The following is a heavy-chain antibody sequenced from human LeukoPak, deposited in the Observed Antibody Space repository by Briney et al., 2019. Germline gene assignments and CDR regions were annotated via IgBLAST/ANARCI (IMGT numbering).Heavy chain of an antibody. CDR3: AEDREQQLVFDY. Sequence: QTGGSLRLSCAASGFTFSSYAMSWVRQAPGKGLEWVSAISGSGGSTYYADSVKGRFTISRDNSKNTLYLQMNSLRAEDTAVYYCAEDREQQLVFDYWGQGTLVTVSS. CDR2: ISGSGGST. V-gene: IGHV3-23*01. D-gene: IGHD6-13*01. CDR1: GFTFSSYA. J-gene: IGHJ4*02.